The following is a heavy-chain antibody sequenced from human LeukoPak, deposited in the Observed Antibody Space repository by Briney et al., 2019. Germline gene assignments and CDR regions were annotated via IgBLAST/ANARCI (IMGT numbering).Heavy chain of an antibody. Sequence: ASVKVSCKASGYTFTGYYMHWVRQAPGQGLEWMGWINPNSGGTNYAQKFQGRVTMTRGTSISTAYMELSRLRSDDTAVYYCARDITEQIGYCSGGSRYSVGGYFDYWGQGTLVTVSS. J-gene: IGHJ4*02. D-gene: IGHD2-15*01. CDR3: ARDITEQIGYCSGGSRYSVGGYFDY. V-gene: IGHV1-2*02. CDR1: GYTFTGYY. CDR2: INPNSGGT.